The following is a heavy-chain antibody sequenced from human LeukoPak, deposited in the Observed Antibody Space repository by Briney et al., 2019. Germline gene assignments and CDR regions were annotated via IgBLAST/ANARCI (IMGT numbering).Heavy chain of an antibody. CDR3: ARGRPIAAAEGVGDY. CDR2: INHSGST. CDR1: GGSFSGYD. V-gene: IGHV4-34*01. J-gene: IGHJ4*02. D-gene: IGHD6-13*01. Sequence: SETLSLTCAVSGGSFSGYDWSWIRQPPGKGLEWIGEINHSGSTNYNPSLKSRVTISVDTSKNRFSLKLSTVTAADTAVYYCARGRPIAAAEGVGDYGGQGTLVTVS.